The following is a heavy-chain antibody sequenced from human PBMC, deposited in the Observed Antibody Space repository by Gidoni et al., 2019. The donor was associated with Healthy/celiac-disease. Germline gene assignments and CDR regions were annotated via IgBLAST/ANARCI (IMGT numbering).Heavy chain of an antibody. CDR3: ATNPRAVAAFDI. V-gene: IGHV3-13*04. D-gene: IGHD6-19*01. J-gene: IGHJ3*02. Sequence: EVQRVESGGGLVQPGGCMRLSWAAYGFTFSSYDMHCVRQATGKGLEWGSAIGPAVDTYSPASVKCRFTFSRENAKNSLYLPMNSLRALYTAVYYCATNPRAVAAFDIWGQGTMVTVSS. CDR1: GFTFSSYD. CDR2: IGPAVDT.